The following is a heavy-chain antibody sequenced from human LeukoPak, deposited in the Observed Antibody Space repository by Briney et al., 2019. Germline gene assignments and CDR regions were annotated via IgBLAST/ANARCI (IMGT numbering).Heavy chain of an antibody. CDR1: GGSISSGSYY. Sequence: SQTLSLTCAVSGGSISSGSYYWSWIRQPPGKGLEWIGYIYYSGSTNYNPSLKSRVTISVDTSKNQFSLNLTSVTAADTAVFYCARHSSNWYYFDYWGQGTLVTVSS. V-gene: IGHV4-61*01. D-gene: IGHD6-13*01. J-gene: IGHJ4*02. CDR3: ARHSSNWYYFDY. CDR2: IYYSGST.